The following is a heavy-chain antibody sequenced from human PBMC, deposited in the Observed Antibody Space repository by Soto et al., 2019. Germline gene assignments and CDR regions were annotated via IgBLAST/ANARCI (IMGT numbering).Heavy chain of an antibody. CDR1: GDTVSSNRAA. V-gene: IGHV6-1*01. Sequence: SPTLSLTCAISGDTVSSNRAAWNWIRQSPSRGLEWLGRTYYRTRWYNDYAVSVKGRITINPDPSRNQFYLQVNSVTSEDTAVYYCAAATRGYLYYGLDVWGQGTTVTV. CDR3: AAATRGYLYYGLDV. D-gene: IGHD5-12*01. J-gene: IGHJ6*02. CDR2: TYYRTRWYN.